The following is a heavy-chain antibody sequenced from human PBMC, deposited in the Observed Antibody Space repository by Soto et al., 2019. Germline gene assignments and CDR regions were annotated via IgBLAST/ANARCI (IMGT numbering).Heavy chain of an antibody. J-gene: IGHJ6*02. D-gene: IGHD3-10*01. CDR3: AISKLWFGEFAMGGMDV. CDR2: ISAYNGNT. Sequence: ASVKVSCKASGYTFTSYGISWVRQAPGQGLEWMGWISAYNGNTNYAQKLQGRVTMTTDTSTSTAYMELRSLRSDDTAVYYCAISKLWFGEFAMGGMDVWGQGTTVTVSS. V-gene: IGHV1-18*04. CDR1: GYTFTSYG.